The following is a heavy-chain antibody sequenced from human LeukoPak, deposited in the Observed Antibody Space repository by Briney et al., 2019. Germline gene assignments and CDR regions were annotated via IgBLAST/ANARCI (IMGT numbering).Heavy chain of an antibody. CDR3: ARHDYGSGSHNFDY. J-gene: IGHJ4*02. V-gene: IGHV3-21*01. D-gene: IGHD3-10*01. CDR2: ISSSSSYI. CDR1: GFTFSSYS. Sequence: GGSLRLSCAASGFTFSSYSMNWVRQAPGKGLEWVSSISSSSSYIYYADSVKGRFTISRDNAKNSLYLQMNSLRAEDTAVYYCARHDYGSGSHNFDYWGQGTLATVSS.